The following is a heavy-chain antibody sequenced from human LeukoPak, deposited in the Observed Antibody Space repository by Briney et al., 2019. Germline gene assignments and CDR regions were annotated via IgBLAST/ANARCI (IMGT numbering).Heavy chain of an antibody. CDR2: ISAYNGNT. V-gene: IGHV1-18*01. D-gene: IGHD5-18*01. J-gene: IGHJ4*02. CDR3: AVGVDTAMDPRGTFDY. Sequence: ASVKVSCKASGYTFTSYGISWVRQAPGQGLEWMGGISAYNGNTNYAQKPQGRVTMTTDTSTSTAYMELRSLRSDDTAVYYCAVGVDTAMDPRGTFDYWGQGTLVTVSS. CDR1: GYTFTSYG.